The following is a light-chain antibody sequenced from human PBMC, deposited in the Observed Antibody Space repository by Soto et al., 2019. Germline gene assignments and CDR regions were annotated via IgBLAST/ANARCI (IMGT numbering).Light chain of an antibody. CDR1: QSLLYSSNNRNY. J-gene: IGKJ1*01. V-gene: IGKV4-1*01. CDR3: QQYYRLPRT. CDR2: WAS. Sequence: DIVMTQSPDSLAVSLGERATINCKSSQSLLYSSNNRNYLAWYQLKPGQPPKVLIYWASNRESGVPDRFSGSGSGTDLTLTIASLQAEDVALYYCQQYYRLPRTFGQGTKVEIK.